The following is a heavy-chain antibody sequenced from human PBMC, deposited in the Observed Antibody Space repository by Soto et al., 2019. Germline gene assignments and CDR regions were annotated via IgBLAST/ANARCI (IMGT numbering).Heavy chain of an antibody. CDR1: GYSFPSRW. CDR3: AASYRTAVIFN. V-gene: IGHV5-51*03. Sequence: EVQLVQSGAEVKKPGESLKISCTGSGYSFPSRWIAWVRQTPGKGLEWMGIIYPGDSETRYSPSFQGQVTISADKSISTAYLQWSSLKSSDTAMYYCAASYRTAVIFNWGQGTLVTVSS. D-gene: IGHD2-21*01. CDR2: IYPGDSET. J-gene: IGHJ4*02.